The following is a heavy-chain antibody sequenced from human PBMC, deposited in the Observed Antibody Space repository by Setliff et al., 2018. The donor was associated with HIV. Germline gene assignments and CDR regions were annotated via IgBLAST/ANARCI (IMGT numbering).Heavy chain of an antibody. CDR3: ARHGHCYDSSSSDAFDI. Sequence: PSETLSLTCSVSGGSISSGTYYWSWIRQPAGKGLEWIGHISTSGITNYNPSLKSRVTVAVDTSKSQFSLQLSSVTAADTAVYYCARHGHCYDSSSSDAFDIWGHGTMVTVSS. D-gene: IGHD3-22*01. CDR2: ISTSGIT. J-gene: IGHJ3*02. CDR1: GGSISSGTYY. V-gene: IGHV4-61*09.